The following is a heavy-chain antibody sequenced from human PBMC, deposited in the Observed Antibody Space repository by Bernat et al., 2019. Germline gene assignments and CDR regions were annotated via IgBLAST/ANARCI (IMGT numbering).Heavy chain of an antibody. CDR2: IRSNSDYI. J-gene: IGHJ4*02. V-gene: IGHV3-21*05. D-gene: IGHD1-26*01. CDR3: VRDDMWAFDY. Sequence: EVHLVESGGGLVKPGGSLRLSCAASGFTFSDYPMNWVRQIPGKGLEWISHIRSNSDYISYGDSVKGRFTISRDNGKNSLYLQMNSLRAEDTAVYYCVRDDMWAFDYWGQGTLVTVSS. CDR1: GFTFSDYP.